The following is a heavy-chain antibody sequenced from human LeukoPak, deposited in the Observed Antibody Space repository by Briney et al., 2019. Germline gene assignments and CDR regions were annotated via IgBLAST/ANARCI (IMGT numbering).Heavy chain of an antibody. CDR3: ARVAVPYYGMDV. J-gene: IGHJ6*02. CDR2: INHSGST. Sequence: PSETLSLTCAVYGGSFSDYYWSWIRQPPGKGLEWIGEINHSGSTNYNPSLKSRVTISVDTSENQFSLKLSSVTAADTAVYYCARVAVPYYGMDVWGQGTTVTVSS. V-gene: IGHV4-34*01. CDR1: GGSFSDYY.